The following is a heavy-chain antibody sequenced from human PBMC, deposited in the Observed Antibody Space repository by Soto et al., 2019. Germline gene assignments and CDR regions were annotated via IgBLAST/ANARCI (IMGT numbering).Heavy chain of an antibody. D-gene: IGHD5-18*01. CDR1: GFTFDDYA. CDR2: ISWNSGSI. Sequence: EVQLVESGGGLVQPGRSLRLSCAASGFTFDDYAMHWVRQAPGKGLEWVSGISWNSGSIGYADSVKGRFTISRDNAKKPLYLEMDKLRAEDTALYYCAKAVGSYGNFDYWGQGTLVTVSS. J-gene: IGHJ4*02. CDR3: AKAVGSYGNFDY. V-gene: IGHV3-9*01.